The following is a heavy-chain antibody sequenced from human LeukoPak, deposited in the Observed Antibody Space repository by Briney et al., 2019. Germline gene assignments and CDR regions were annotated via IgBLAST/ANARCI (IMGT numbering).Heavy chain of an antibody. V-gene: IGHV3-30*02. CDR1: GFTFSSYG. Sequence: PGGSLRLSCAASGFTFSSYGMHWVRQAPGKGLEWVAFIRYDGSNKYYADSVKGRFTISRDNSKNTLYLQMNSLRAEDTAVYYCATIMVRGVIKGDYWGQGTLVTVSS. D-gene: IGHD3-10*01. CDR3: ATIMVRGVIKGDY. J-gene: IGHJ4*02. CDR2: IRYDGSNK.